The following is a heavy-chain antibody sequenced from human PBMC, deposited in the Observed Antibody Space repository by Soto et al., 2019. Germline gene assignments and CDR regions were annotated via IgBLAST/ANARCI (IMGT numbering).Heavy chain of an antibody. CDR3: TRGGYNEGGFDY. CDR2: LNSHDGLT. J-gene: IGHJ4*02. D-gene: IGHD5-12*01. V-gene: IGHV3-21*01. Sequence: GGSLRLSCAASGFTFNSYDMNWVRRAPGKGLEWVSSLNSHDGLTHYADSVKGRFAISRDNAKNSLYLQMNSLRVEDTAVYYCTRGGYNEGGFDYWGQGNLVTVSS. CDR1: GFTFNSYD.